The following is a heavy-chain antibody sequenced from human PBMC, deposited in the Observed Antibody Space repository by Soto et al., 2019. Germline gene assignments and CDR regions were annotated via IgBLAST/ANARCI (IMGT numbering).Heavy chain of an antibody. V-gene: IGHV3-23*01. Sequence: EVQLLESGGGLVQPGGSLRLSCAASGFTFSSYAMSWVRQAPGMGLEWVSTISGSGTYTYYADSVKGRFTISRDNSKNTLYLQMNSLRAEDTAVSYCAKVGSSSWFRGYFDYWGQGTLVTVSS. J-gene: IGHJ4*02. D-gene: IGHD6-13*01. CDR2: ISGSGTYT. CDR3: AKVGSSSWFRGYFDY. CDR1: GFTFSSYA.